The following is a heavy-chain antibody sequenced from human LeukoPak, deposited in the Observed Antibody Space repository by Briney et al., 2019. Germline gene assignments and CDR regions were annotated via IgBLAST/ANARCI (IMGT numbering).Heavy chain of an antibody. CDR3: ARVGYSGWNLEY. Sequence: PGGSLRLSCAASGFTFRSYWMSWVRQAPGKGLEWVANINQDGSVKYYVDSVKGRFTISRDNAKNSLYVEMSSLTDEDTAVYYCARVGYSGWNLEYWGQGTLVSVSS. CDR1: GFTFRSYW. CDR2: INQDGSVK. V-gene: IGHV3-7*01. J-gene: IGHJ4*02. D-gene: IGHD5-12*01.